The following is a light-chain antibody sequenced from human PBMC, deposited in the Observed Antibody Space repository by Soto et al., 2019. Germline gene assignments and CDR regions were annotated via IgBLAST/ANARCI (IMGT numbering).Light chain of an antibody. CDR1: QGISSS. J-gene: IGKJ5*01. CDR3: QQFISYPIT. V-gene: IGKV1-9*01. CDR2: AAS. Sequence: DIQLTQSPSVLSASVGARVTITCRASQGISSSLVWYQQRPGKAPKLLIDAASTLQGGVPLRSSGSGSGTDFTLTNSSLQPEDFATYYGQQFISYPITGGEGTRLDIK.